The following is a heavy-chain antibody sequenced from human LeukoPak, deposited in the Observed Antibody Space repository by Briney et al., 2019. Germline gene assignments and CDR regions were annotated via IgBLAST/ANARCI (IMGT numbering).Heavy chain of an antibody. V-gene: IGHV3-9*01. CDR3: AKDMARYFDCSDY. CDR1: GFTFDDYA. J-gene: IGHJ4*02. Sequence: AGRSLRLSCAASGFTFDDYAMHWVRQAPGKGLEWVSGISWNSGSIGYADSVKGRFTISRDNAKNSLYLQMNSLRAEDTALYYCAKDMARYFDCSDYWGQGTLVTVSS. D-gene: IGHD3-9*01. CDR2: ISWNSGSI.